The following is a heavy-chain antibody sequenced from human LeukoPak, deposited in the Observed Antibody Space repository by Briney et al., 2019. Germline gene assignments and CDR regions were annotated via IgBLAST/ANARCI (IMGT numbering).Heavy chain of an antibody. D-gene: IGHD3-10*01. CDR2: IYSGGSK. CDR3: ARDQYYGSGSYSPYYYYGMDV. Sequence: PGGSLRLSCAASGFTVSSNYMSWVRQAPGKGLEWVSVIYSGGSKYYADSVKGRFTISRHNSKNTLYLQMNSLRAEDTAVYYCARDQYYGSGSYSPYYYYGMDVWGQGTTVTVSS. CDR1: GFTVSSNY. V-gene: IGHV3-53*04. J-gene: IGHJ6*02.